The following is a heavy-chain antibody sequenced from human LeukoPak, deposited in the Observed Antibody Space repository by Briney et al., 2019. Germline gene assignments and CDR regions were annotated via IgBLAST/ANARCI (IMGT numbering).Heavy chain of an antibody. CDR3: ARVYPQLELRFLVFRALNAFDI. V-gene: IGHV3-21*04. CDR2: ISSSSSYI. J-gene: IGHJ3*02. D-gene: IGHD1-7*01. CDR1: GFTFSSYS. Sequence: PGGSLRLSCAASGFTFSSYSMNWVRQAPGKGLEWVSSISSSSSYIYYADSVKGRFTISRDNAKNSLYLQMNSLRSDDTAVYYCARVYPQLELRFLVFRALNAFDIWGQGTMVTVSS.